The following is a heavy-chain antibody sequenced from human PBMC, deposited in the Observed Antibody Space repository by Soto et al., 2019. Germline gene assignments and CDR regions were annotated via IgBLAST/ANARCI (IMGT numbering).Heavy chain of an antibody. CDR2: IIPIFGTA. V-gene: IGHV1-69*01. CDR1: GGTFSSYA. D-gene: IGHD6-13*01. CDR3: ASEYAAGMVNWFDP. J-gene: IGHJ5*02. Sequence: QVQLVQSGAEVKKPGSSVKVSCKASGGTFSSYAISWVRQAPGQGLEWMGGIIPIFGTANYAQKFQGRVTITADGSTSTAYMELSSLRSEDTAVYYCASEYAAGMVNWFDPWGQGSLVTVSS.